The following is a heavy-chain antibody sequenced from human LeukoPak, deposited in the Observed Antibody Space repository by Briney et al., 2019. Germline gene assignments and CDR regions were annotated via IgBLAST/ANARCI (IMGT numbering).Heavy chain of an antibody. CDR1: GFTFSSYG. CDR3: ARDTVDIVAVYYFDY. J-gene: IGHJ4*02. D-gene: IGHD5-12*01. CDR2: IRYDGSNK. V-gene: IGHV3-30*02. Sequence: GGSLRLSCAASGFTFSSYGMHWVRQAPGKGLEWVAFIRYDGSNKYYADSVKGRFTISRDNAKNSLYLQMNSLRAEDTAVYYCARDTVDIVAVYYFDYWGQGTLVTVSS.